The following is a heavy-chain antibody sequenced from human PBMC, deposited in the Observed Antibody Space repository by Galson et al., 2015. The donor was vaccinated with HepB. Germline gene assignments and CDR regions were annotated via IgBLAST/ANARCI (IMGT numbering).Heavy chain of an antibody. CDR1: GYTFTGYH. Sequence: SVKVSCKASGYTFTGYHMHWVRQAPGQGLEWMGRINPNSGGTNYAQKFQGRVTMTRDTSISTAYMELSRLRSDDTAVYYCARDYMKGATVTTGIDYWGQGTLVTVSS. J-gene: IGHJ4*02. CDR2: INPNSGGT. CDR3: ARDYMKGATVTTGIDY. V-gene: IGHV1-2*06. D-gene: IGHD4-17*01.